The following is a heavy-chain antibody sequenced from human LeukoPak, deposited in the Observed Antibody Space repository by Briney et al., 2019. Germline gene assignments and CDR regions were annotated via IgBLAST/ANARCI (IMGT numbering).Heavy chain of an antibody. CDR3: ARGGYSYVNYFDY. D-gene: IGHD5-18*01. Sequence: ASVKVSCKASGYIFTDYYMHWVRQAPGQELGWMGRINPNSGGTNYAQKFQGRVTMTRDTSISTAYTELSSLRSEDTATYYCARGGYSYVNYFDYWGQGTLVTVSS. CDR1: GYIFTDYY. V-gene: IGHV1/OR15-1*01. CDR2: INPNSGGT. J-gene: IGHJ4*02.